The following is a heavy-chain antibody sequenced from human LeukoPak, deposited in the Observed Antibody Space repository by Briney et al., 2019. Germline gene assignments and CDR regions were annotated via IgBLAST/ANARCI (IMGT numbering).Heavy chain of an antibody. J-gene: IGHJ4*02. CDR1: GGSISSYY. Sequence: SETLSLTCTVSGGSISSYYWSWIQQPAGKGLEWIGRIYTSGSTNYNPSLKSRVTMSVDTSKNQFSLKLSSVTAADTAVYYCARENIVDTAMVTDYWGQGTLVTVSS. V-gene: IGHV4-4*07. CDR3: ARENIVDTAMVTDY. D-gene: IGHD5-18*01. CDR2: IYTSGST.